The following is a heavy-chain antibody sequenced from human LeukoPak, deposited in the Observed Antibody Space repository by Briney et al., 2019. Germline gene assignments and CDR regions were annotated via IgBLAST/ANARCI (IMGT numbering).Heavy chain of an antibody. D-gene: IGHD3-22*01. J-gene: IGHJ6*03. Sequence: GGSLRLSCAASGFTFSNAWLSWVRQAPGKGLEWVGRINSKTDGGTTDYAAPVKGRFTISRDDSKNTLYLQMNSLKTEDTAVYYCTTFYDSSGYYNYYYYYYMDVWGKGTTVTISS. CDR2: INSKTDGGTT. CDR3: TTFYDSSGYYNYYYYYYMDV. V-gene: IGHV3-15*01. CDR1: GFTFSNAW.